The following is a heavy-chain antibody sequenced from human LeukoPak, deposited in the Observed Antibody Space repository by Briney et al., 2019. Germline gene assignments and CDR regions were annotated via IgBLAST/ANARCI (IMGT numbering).Heavy chain of an antibody. CDR2: INHSGST. V-gene: IGHV4-34*01. CDR1: GGSFSGYY. CDR3: ARDSPQMPLDAFDI. Sequence: PSETLSLTCAVYGGSFSGYYWSWIRPPPGKGLEWIGEINHSGSTNSNPSLKSRVTISVDTSKNQFSLKLSSVTAADTAVYYCARDSPQMPLDAFDIWGQGTMVTVSS. J-gene: IGHJ3*02. D-gene: IGHD2-15*01.